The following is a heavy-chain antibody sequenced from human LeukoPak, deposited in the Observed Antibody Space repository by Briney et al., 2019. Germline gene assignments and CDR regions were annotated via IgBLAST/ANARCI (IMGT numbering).Heavy chain of an antibody. CDR3: ARDRGYCGGDCYGGYFDY. CDR2: ISSSSSTI. V-gene: IGHV3-48*02. J-gene: IGHJ4*02. CDR1: GFTFSSYS. Sequence: PGGSLRLPCAASGFTFSSYSMNWVRQAPGKGLEWVSYISSSSSTIYYADSVKGRFTISRDNAKNSLYLQMNSLRDEDTAVYYCARDRGYCGGDCYGGYFDYWGQGTLVTVSS. D-gene: IGHD2-21*02.